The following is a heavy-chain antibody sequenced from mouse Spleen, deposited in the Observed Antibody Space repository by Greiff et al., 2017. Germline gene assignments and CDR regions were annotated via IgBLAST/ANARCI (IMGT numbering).Heavy chain of an antibody. J-gene: IGHJ2*01. CDR3: ARPPVVPGDY. CDR1: GYTFTDYN. Sequence: VQLQQSGPELVKPGASVKMSCKSSGYTFTDYNMHWVKQSHGKSLEWIGYINPNNGGTSYNQKFKGKATLTVNKSSSTAYMELRSLTSEDSAVYYCARPPVVPGDYWGQGTTLTVSS. V-gene: IGHV1-22*01. D-gene: IGHD1-1*01. CDR2: INPNNGGT.